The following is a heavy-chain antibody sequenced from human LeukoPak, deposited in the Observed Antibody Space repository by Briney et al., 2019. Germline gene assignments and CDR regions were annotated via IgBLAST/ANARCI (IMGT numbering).Heavy chain of an antibody. Sequence: SETVSLTCTVSGGSISSYYWSWIRQPPGKGLEWIGYIYYSGSTNYNPSLKSRVTISVDTSKNQFSLKLSSVTAADTAVYYCAIYDSSGYGAAFDIWGQGTMVTVSS. V-gene: IGHV4-59*01. CDR3: AIYDSSGYGAAFDI. J-gene: IGHJ3*02. D-gene: IGHD3-22*01. CDR2: IYYSGST. CDR1: GGSISSYY.